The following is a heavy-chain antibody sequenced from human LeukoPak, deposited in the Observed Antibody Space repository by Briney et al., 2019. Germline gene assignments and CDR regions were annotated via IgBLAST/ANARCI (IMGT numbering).Heavy chain of an antibody. V-gene: IGHV3-33*01. Sequence: PGRSLILSCAVSGFTFTSYGMHWVRQGPGKGLEWVAGIWYDGSQKYYADSVKGRFTISRDNSKNTLYLQMNSLRAEDTAVYYCARDRQGTPGTFDIWGQGTMVTVSP. J-gene: IGHJ3*02. CDR2: IWYDGSQK. D-gene: IGHD1-1*01. CDR3: ARDRQGTPGTFDI. CDR1: GFTFTSYG.